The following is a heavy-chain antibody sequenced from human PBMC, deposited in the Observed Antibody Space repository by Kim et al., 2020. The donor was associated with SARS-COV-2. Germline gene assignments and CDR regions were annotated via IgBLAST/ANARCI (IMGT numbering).Heavy chain of an antibody. V-gene: IGHV3-33*06. CDR1: GFTFSSYG. CDR3: AKATTYYYDSSGYPGMGGADY. Sequence: GGSLRLSCAASGFTFSSYGMHWVRQAPGKGLEWGAVIWYDGSNKYYADSVKGRFTISRDNSKNTQYLQMNSLRAEDTAVYYCAKATTYYYDSSGYPGMGGADYWGQGTLVTVSS. D-gene: IGHD3-22*01. CDR2: IWYDGSNK. J-gene: IGHJ4*02.